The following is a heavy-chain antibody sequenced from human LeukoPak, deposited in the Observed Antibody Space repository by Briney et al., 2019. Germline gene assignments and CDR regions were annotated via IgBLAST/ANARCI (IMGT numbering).Heavy chain of an antibody. Sequence: GGSLRLSCAASGFTFSTYSMNWVRQAPGKGLEWVSYIRGSGSPIYYADSVKGRFTISRNNAKNSLYLQMNSLRDEDTAVYYCVRDPEALDYWGQGTPVTVSS. V-gene: IGHV3-48*02. J-gene: IGHJ4*02. CDR3: VRDPEALDY. CDR1: GFTFSTYS. CDR2: IRGSGSPI.